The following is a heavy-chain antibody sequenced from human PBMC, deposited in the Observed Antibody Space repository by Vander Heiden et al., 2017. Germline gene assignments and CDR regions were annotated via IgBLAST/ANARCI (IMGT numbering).Heavy chain of an antibody. CDR3: AKGLVGTTTFDY. CDR2: ISGSGGST. D-gene: IGHD1-26*01. J-gene: IGHJ4*02. Sequence: EVQRLESGGGLVQSGGSLRLSCFAAGSTYSSSAMSWVRQAPGEGLEWVSAISGSGGSTYYADSVKRRFTISRDNSKNTLYLQMNSLRAEDTAGYYCAKGLVGTTTFDYWGQGTLVTVSS. CDR1: GSTYSSSA. V-gene: IGHV3-23*01.